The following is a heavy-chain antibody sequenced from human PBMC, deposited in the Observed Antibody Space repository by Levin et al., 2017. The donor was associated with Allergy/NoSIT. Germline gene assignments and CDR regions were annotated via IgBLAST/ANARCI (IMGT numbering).Heavy chain of an antibody. CDR1: GYSFTSYW. J-gene: IGHJ5*02. V-gene: IGHV5-51*01. CDR3: ARLGKQQLVRPSYNWFDP. Sequence: HGESLKISCKGSGYSFTSYWIGWVRQMPGKGLEWMGIIYPGDSDTRYSPSFQGQVTISADKSISTAYLQWSSLKASDTAMYYCARLGKQQLVRPSYNWFDPWGQGTLVTVSS. CDR2: IYPGDSDT. D-gene: IGHD6-13*01.